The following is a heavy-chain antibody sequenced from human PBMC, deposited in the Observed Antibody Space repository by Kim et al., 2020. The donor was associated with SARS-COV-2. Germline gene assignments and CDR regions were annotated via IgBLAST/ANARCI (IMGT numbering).Heavy chain of an antibody. J-gene: IGHJ5*02. D-gene: IGHD2-2*01. CDR3: ARDAIMVGVVPAGNWFDP. Sequence: GGSLRLSCAASGFTFSSYAMHWVRQAPGKGLEWVAVISYDGSNKYYADSVKGRFTISRDNSKNTLYLQMNSLRAEDTAVYYCARDAIMVGVVPAGNWFDPWGQGTLVTVSS. V-gene: IGHV3-30-3*01. CDR2: ISYDGSNK. CDR1: GFTFSSYA.